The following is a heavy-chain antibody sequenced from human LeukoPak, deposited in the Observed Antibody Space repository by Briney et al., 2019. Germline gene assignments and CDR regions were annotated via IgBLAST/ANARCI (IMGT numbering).Heavy chain of an antibody. CDR2: IYTSGSP. D-gene: IGHD3-3*01. CDR1: GGSISSGSYY. CDR3: ARAYDFWSPLGY. Sequence: SQTLSLTCTVSGGSISSGSYYWTWIRQPAGKGLEWIGRIYTSGSPNYNPSLQSRVTISVDTSQNQFSLKLSSVTAADTAVYYCARAYDFWSPLGYWGQGTLVTVSS. V-gene: IGHV4-61*02. J-gene: IGHJ4*02.